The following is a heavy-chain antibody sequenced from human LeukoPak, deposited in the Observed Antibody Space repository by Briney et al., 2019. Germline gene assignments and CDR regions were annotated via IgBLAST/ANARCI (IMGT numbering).Heavy chain of an antibody. V-gene: IGHV3-7*01. CDR3: ARAGLSSVTTLWY. CDR2: IKQDGSEK. J-gene: IGHJ4*02. Sequence: GGSLRLSCAASGFTFSSYWMSWVRQAPGKGLEWVANIKQDGSEKYYVDSVKGRFTISRDNAKNSLYLQMNSLRAEDTAVYYCARAGLSSVTTLWYWGQGTLVTVSS. CDR1: GFTFSSYW. D-gene: IGHD4-17*01.